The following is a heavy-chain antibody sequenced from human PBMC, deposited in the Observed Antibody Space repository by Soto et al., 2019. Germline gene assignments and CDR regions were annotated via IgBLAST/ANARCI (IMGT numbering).Heavy chain of an antibody. Sequence: QVQLQESGPGLVKPSETLSLTCTVSGGSITSYYWTWIRQPPGKGLEWIAYISYSRTTNYNPSLRSRAXXSXDXXKNQFSLRLSSVTTADTAVYYCARDGSSSGWYVDYWGQGTLVTVSS. J-gene: IGHJ4*02. D-gene: IGHD6-19*01. V-gene: IGHV4-59*01. CDR2: ISYSRTT. CDR3: ARDGSSSGWYVDY. CDR1: GGSITSYY.